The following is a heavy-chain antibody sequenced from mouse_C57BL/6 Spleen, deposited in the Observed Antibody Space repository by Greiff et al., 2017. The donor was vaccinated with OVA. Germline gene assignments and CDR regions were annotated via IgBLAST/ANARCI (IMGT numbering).Heavy chain of an antibody. CDR1: GYTFTSYG. D-gene: IGHD1-1*01. V-gene: IGHV1-81*01. CDR2: IYTRSGNN. CDR3: AREGIYYWFAY. J-gene: IGHJ3*01. Sequence: VQVVESGAELARPGASVKLSCKASGYTFTSYGISWVKQRTGQGLEWIGEIYTRSGNNYYNEKFTGKATLTADKSSSTAYMELRSLTSEDSAVYFCAREGIYYWFAYWGQGTLVTVSA.